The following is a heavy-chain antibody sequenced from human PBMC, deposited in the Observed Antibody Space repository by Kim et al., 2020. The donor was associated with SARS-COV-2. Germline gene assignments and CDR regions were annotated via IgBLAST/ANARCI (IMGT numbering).Heavy chain of an antibody. V-gene: IGHV3-30*18. Sequence: GGSLRRSCAASGFTFSSYGMHWVRQAPGKGLEWVAVISYDGSNKYYADSVKGRFTISRDNSKNTLYLQMNSLRAEDTAVYYCAKEAGLDYYDSSGYCMDVWGQGTTVTVSS. J-gene: IGHJ6*02. CDR3: AKEAGLDYYDSSGYCMDV. CDR2: ISYDGSNK. CDR1: GFTFSSYG. D-gene: IGHD3-22*01.